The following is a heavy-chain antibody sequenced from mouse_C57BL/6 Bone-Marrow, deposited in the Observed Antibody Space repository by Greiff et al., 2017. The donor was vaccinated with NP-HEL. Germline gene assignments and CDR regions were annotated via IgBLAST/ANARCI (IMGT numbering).Heavy chain of an antibody. Sequence: VQLQQSGAELARPGASVKLSCKASGYTFTSYGISWVKQRTGQGLEWIGEIYPRSGNTYYNEKFKGKATLTADKSSSTAYMELRSLTSEDSAVYFCARPPYGSSYVYAMDYWGQGTSVTVSS. CDR2: IYPRSGNT. V-gene: IGHV1-81*01. J-gene: IGHJ4*01. D-gene: IGHD1-1*01. CDR3: ARPPYGSSYVYAMDY. CDR1: GYTFTSYG.